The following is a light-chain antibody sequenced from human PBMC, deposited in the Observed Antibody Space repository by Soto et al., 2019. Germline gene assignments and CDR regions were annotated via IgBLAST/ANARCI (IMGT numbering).Light chain of an antibody. CDR3: SSYTSSSTRV. Sequence: QSALTQPASVSGSDGQSITISCTGTSSDVGSYNLVSWYQQHPGKAPKLIIYEVSNRPSGVSNRFSGSKSGNTASLTISGLQAEDEADYYCSSYTSSSTRVFGTGTKVTVL. CDR1: SSDVGSYNL. J-gene: IGLJ1*01. V-gene: IGLV2-14*02. CDR2: EVS.